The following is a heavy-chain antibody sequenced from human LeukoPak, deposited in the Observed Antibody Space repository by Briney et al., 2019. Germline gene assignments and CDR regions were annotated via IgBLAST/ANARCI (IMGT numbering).Heavy chain of an antibody. CDR1: GYTFTGYY. D-gene: IGHD4-23*01. V-gene: IGHV1-2*02. J-gene: IGHJ5*01. CDR3: ARPGGVVTNFYDNWFDP. CDR2: INPNSGGT. Sequence: ASVKVSCKASGYTFTGYYTHWVRQAPGQGLEWMGWINPNSGGTNSAQKFQGRVTMTRDTSISTAYMELSRLRSDDTAVYYCARPGGVVTNFYDNWFDPWGQGTLVTVSS.